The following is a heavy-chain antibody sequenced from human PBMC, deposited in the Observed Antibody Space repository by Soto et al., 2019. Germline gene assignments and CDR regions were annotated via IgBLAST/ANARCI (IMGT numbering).Heavy chain of an antibody. V-gene: IGHV4-34*01. J-gene: IGHJ5*02. CDR3: ARGDSSSWYGNWFDP. CDR1: GGSFSGYY. CDR2: INHSGST. D-gene: IGHD6-13*01. Sequence: ASETLSLTCAVYGGSFSGYYWSWIRQPPGKGLEWIGEINHSGSTNYNPSLKSRVTISVDTSKNQFSLKLSSVTAADTAVYYCARGDSSSWYGNWFDPWGQGTLVTVSS.